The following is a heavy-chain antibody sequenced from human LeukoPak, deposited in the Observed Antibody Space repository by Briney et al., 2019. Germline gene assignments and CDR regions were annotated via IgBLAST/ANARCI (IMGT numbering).Heavy chain of an antibody. CDR1: GFTFSAYW. Sequence: GGSLRLSCAASGFTFSAYWMTWVRQAPGKALEWVANIKQDGSEQCYLESVKGRFTISRDNAENSLHLQMTSLRVEDTAIYYCASGTGWLIDYWGQGTLVTVS. D-gene: IGHD1-7*01. V-gene: IGHV3-7*01. CDR2: IKQDGSEQ. CDR3: ASGTGWLIDY. J-gene: IGHJ4*02.